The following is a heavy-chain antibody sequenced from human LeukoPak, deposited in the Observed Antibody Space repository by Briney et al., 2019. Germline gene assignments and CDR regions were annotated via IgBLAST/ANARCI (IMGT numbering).Heavy chain of an antibody. J-gene: IGHJ4*02. CDR2: ISSGGTYL. D-gene: IGHD2-2*01. V-gene: IGHV3-21*01. CDR1: GFTFSTYG. Sequence: GRSLRLSCAASGFTFSTYGMNWVRQAPGKGLEWVSSISSGGTYLNYADSVKGRFTISRDNAKNSLYLQMNSLRAEDTAVYYCARVTSPYYFDSWGQGTLVTVSS. CDR3: ARVTSPYYFDS.